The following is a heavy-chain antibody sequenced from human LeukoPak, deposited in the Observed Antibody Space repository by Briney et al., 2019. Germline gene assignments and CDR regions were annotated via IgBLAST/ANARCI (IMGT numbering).Heavy chain of an antibody. Sequence: PLASVKVSCKASGGTFSSYAISWVRQAPGQGLEWMGRIIPILGIANYAQKFQGRVTITADKSTSTAYMELSSLRSEDTAVYYCASSGSGSYYDAFDIWGQGTMVTVSS. CDR3: ASSGSGSYYDAFDI. V-gene: IGHV1-69*04. CDR2: IIPILGIA. CDR1: GGTFSSYA. J-gene: IGHJ3*02. D-gene: IGHD3-10*01.